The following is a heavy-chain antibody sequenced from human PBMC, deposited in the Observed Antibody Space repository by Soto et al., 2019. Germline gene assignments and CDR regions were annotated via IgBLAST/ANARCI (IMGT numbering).Heavy chain of an antibody. CDR2: ISAYNGNT. J-gene: IGHJ6*02. Sequence: ASVKVSCKASGYTFTSYGISWVRQAPGQGLEWMGWISAYNGNTNYAQKLQGRVTMTTDTSTSTAYMELRSLRSDDTAVYYCARDIVVVPAAILYYYYYGMDVWGQGTTVTVSS. D-gene: IGHD2-2*01. CDR3: ARDIVVVPAAILYYYYYGMDV. CDR1: GYTFTSYG. V-gene: IGHV1-18*01.